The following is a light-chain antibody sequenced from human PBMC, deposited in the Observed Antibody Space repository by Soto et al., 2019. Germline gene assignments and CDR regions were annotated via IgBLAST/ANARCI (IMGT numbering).Light chain of an antibody. CDR3: CSYTSVSTSAV. CDR1: SSNIGVYTH. CDR2: EVS. Sequence: QSALTQPASVSGSPGNSITISCTGTSSNIGVYTHVSWYQQHPGKAPKLIIYEVSDRPSGVSNRFSGSKSGNTASLTISGLQTEDEADYYCCSYTSVSTSAVFGGGTKLIVL. J-gene: IGLJ2*01. V-gene: IGLV2-14*01.